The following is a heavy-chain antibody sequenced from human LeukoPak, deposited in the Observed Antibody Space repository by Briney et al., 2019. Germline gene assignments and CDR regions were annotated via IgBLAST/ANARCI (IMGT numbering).Heavy chain of an antibody. CDR3: ASSKSSSWYPFCFDF. J-gene: IGHJ4*02. V-gene: IGHV5-51*01. CDR2: IYPGDSDT. Sequence: GESLKISCKGSGYSFTSYWIGWVRQMPGKGLEWMGIIYPGDSDTRYSPSFQGQVTISADKSFSTAYLQWSSLKASDTAIYYCASSKSSSWYPFCFDFWGQGTLVTVSS. CDR1: GYSFTSYW. D-gene: IGHD6-13*01.